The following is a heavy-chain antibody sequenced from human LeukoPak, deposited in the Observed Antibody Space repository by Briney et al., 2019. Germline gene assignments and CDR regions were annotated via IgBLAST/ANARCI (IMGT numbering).Heavy chain of an antibody. D-gene: IGHD3-9*01. V-gene: IGHV4-61*02. CDR3: ARCLLRYFDWLPTPGAFDI. Sequence: SETLSLTCTVSGDSVNSGAYYWSWLRQPAGKEPEWIGRIYPLETTNYNPSLKSRVAISVDTSKNQFSLKLSSVTAADTAVYYCARCLLRYFDWLPTPGAFDIWGQGTMVTVSS. CDR1: GDSVNSGAYY. CDR2: IYPLETT. J-gene: IGHJ3*02.